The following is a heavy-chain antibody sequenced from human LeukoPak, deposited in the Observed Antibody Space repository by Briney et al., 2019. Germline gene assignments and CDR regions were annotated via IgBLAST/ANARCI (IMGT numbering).Heavy chain of an antibody. CDR1: GFTFSSYW. D-gene: IGHD2-8*01. CDR2: IKQDGSEK. CDR3: ARVQGHPPNGLDI. Sequence: GGSLRLSCAASGFTFSSYWMSWVRQAPGKGLEWVANIKQDGSEKYYVDSVKGRFTISRDNAKNSLYLQMNSLRAEDTAVYYCARVQGHPPNGLDIWGQGTMVTVSS. J-gene: IGHJ3*02. V-gene: IGHV3-7*03.